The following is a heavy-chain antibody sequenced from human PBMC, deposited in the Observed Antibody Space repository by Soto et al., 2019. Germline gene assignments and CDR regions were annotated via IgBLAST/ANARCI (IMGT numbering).Heavy chain of an antibody. CDR3: ARRRSGYDWVRGYFAY. CDR2: INHSGST. CDR1: GGSFSGYY. V-gene: IGHV4-34*01. Sequence: QVQLQQWGAGLLKPSETLSLTCAVYGGSFSGYYWSWIRQPPGKGLEWIGEINHSGSTNYNPSLRSRVTISGDAAKNQFAMKRRSVTAADTAVYYCARRRSGYDWVRGYFAYWGQGTLVTVSS. D-gene: IGHD5-12*01. J-gene: IGHJ4*02.